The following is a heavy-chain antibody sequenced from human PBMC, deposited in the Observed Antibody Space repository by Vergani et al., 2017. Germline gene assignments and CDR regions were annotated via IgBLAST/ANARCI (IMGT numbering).Heavy chain of an antibody. J-gene: IGHJ6*03. D-gene: IGHD2-21*01. CDR1: GASVSRGTYY. V-gene: IGHV4-61*02. CDR2: MYTSGHT. CDR3: ARASHCINCYSEGPNGPCYYYMYV. Sequence: QVQLQESGPGLLKPSQTLSLTCTVSGASVSRGTYYWTWIRQPAGKKLEWIVRMYTSGHTIYNPSLESRVTMSVETSKNQFSLQLSSVTAADTAVYYCARASHCINCYSEGPNGPCYYYMYVWGKGTTVTVSS.